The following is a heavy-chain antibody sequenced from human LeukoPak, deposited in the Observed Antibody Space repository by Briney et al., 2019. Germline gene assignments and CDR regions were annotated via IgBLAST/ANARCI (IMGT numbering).Heavy chain of an antibody. CDR3: ARVESSSWNRIGVVLSSGYYYGMDV. J-gene: IGHJ6*02. CDR1: GGTFSSYA. Sequence: GASVKVSCKASGGTFSSYAISWVRQAPGQGLEWMGGIIPIFGTANYAQKFQGRVTITADESTSTAYMELSNLRSEDTAVYYCARVESSSWNRIGVVLSSGYYYGMDVWGQGTTVTVSS. CDR2: IIPIFGTA. V-gene: IGHV1-69*13. D-gene: IGHD6-13*01.